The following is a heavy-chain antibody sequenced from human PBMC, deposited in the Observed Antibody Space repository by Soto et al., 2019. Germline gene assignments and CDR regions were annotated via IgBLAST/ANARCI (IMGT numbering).Heavy chain of an antibody. J-gene: IGHJ4*02. CDR2: ISYDGSNK. CDR3: ASSPNAPSRYFDWLLH. V-gene: IGHV3-30-3*01. CDR1: GFTFSSYA. Sequence: PGGSLRLSCAASGFTFSSYAMHWVRQAPGKGLEWVAVISYDGSNKYYADSVKGRFTISRDNSKNTLYLQMNSLRAEDTAVYYCASSPNAPSRYFDWLLHCGQGTLVTVSS. D-gene: IGHD3-9*01.